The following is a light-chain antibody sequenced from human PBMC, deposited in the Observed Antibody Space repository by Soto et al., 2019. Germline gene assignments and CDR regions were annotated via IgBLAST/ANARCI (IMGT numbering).Light chain of an antibody. CDR3: QQHNNWPPLT. CDR2: RAS. CDR1: QSVASN. Sequence: EVVMTQSPATLSVSPGERATLSCRASQSVASNVAWYQQKPGQAPRLLIYRASTRATGIPDRFSGSGYGRKFILTTSSRQAEDVAVYHCQQHNNWPPLTFGQGTKVEIK. J-gene: IGKJ1*01. V-gene: IGKV3-15*01.